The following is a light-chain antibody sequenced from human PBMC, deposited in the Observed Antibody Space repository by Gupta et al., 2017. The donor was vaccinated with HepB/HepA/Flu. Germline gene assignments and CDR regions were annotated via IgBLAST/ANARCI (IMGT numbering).Light chain of an antibody. J-gene: IGKJ1*01. CDR3: QQYNSWPRT. V-gene: IGKV3-15*01. CDR2: DAS. CDR1: QSVSSN. Sequence: ELVTTHSPATLSVSPGDRATLSCRASQSVSSNLALCQQKPGQAPRLLIYDASTRATGIPARCSGSGSGTKFTLIISSLQYEDFAVYYCQQYNSWPRTFGQGTKVEIK.